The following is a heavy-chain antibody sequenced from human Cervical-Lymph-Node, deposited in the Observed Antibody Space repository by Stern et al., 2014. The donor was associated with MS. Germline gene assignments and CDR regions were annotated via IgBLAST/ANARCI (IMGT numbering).Heavy chain of an antibody. J-gene: IGHJ5*02. Sequence: QVQLQESGPGLVKPSQTLSLTCTVSGGSISSGSYYWSWIRQPAGKGLEWIGRIYTSGSTNYNPSLKSRVTISVDTSQNQFSLKRSSVTAADTAVYYCARGFEPWGQGTLVTVSS. CDR2: IYTSGST. CDR1: GGSISSGSYY. CDR3: ARGFEP. V-gene: IGHV4-61*02.